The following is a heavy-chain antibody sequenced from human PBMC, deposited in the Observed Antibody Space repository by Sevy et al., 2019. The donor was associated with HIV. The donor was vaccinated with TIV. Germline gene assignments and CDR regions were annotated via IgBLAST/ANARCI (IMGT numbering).Heavy chain of an antibody. Sequence: GESLKISCQGSGYSFDTHWIAWVRQMPGKGLEWMGIIYPGDSDTRYSPSFLGQVTMSADKSISTARLQWSTLKASDTAMYYCARLVGHCSPTSCPQDLVFDIWGQGTMVTVSS. V-gene: IGHV5-51*01. D-gene: IGHD2-2*01. CDR1: GYSFDTHW. J-gene: IGHJ3*02. CDR3: ARLVGHCSPTSCPQDLVFDI. CDR2: IYPGDSDT.